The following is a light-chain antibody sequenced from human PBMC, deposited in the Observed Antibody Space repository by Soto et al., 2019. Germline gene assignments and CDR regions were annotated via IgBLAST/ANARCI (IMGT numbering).Light chain of an antibody. J-gene: IGLJ1*01. V-gene: IGLV2-8*01. CDR3: NSYARSNTYV. Sequence: QSALTQPPSASGSPGQSVTISCTGTKNDIGVYDFVSWYQHHPGKAPRLIIYEVVQRPSGVPDRFSGSKSGNTASLTVSGLQAADDADYFCNSYARSNTYVLASGTKVTVL. CDR2: EVV. CDR1: KNDIGVYDF.